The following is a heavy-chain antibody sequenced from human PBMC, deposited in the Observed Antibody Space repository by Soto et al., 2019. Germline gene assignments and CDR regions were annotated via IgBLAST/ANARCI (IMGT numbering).Heavy chain of an antibody. V-gene: IGHV3-23*01. CDR3: ANGNSWSPALVLDI. CDR2: ISGSGGST. CDR1: GFTFSSYA. J-gene: IGHJ3*02. D-gene: IGHD1-7*01. Sequence: EVQLLESGGGLVQPGGSLRLSCAASGFTFSSYAMNWVRQAPGKGLEGVSAISGSGGSTYYADSVKGRFTISRDSSKNTLYLQMNSVRAEDKAVYYCANGNSWSPALVLDIWGQGTMVTVSS.